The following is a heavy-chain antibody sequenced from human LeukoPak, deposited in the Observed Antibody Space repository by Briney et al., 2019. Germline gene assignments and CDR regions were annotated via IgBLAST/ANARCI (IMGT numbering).Heavy chain of an antibody. Sequence: ASVKVSCKASGYTFTGYYMHWVRQAPGQGLEWMGRINPNSGGTNYAQKLQGRVTMTTDTSTSTAYMELRSLRSDDTAVYYCARDRGDYVLLYYFDYWGQGTLVTVSS. CDR1: GYTFTGYY. V-gene: IGHV1-2*06. CDR3: ARDRGDYVLLYYFDY. CDR2: INPNSGGT. J-gene: IGHJ4*02. D-gene: IGHD3-16*01.